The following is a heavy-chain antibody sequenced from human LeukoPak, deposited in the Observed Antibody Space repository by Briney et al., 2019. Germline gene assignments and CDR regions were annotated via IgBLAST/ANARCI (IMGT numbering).Heavy chain of an antibody. D-gene: IGHD4-23*01. CDR2: INPNSGGT. Sequence: ASVKVSCKASGYTFTGYYMHWVRQAPGQGLEWMGRINPNSGGTNYAQKFQGRVTMTRDTSISTAYMELSRLRSDDTAVYYCARGPQGYGGNSPRPPHAEYFQHWGQGTLVTVSP. CDR3: ARGPQGYGGNSPRPPHAEYFQH. J-gene: IGHJ1*01. CDR1: GYTFTGYY. V-gene: IGHV1-2*06.